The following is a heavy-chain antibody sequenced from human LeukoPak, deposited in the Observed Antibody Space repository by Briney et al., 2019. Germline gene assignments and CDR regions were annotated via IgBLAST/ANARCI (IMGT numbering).Heavy chain of an antibody. Sequence: TSGTLSLTCAVSGGSISRSDWWSWVRQPPGKGLEWIGEIFHSGSTKYNPSLKSRVTISVDKSKNQFSLNLTSVTAADTAMYYCARDASLQTGAFDVWGQGTMVTVSS. CDR1: GGSISRSDW. V-gene: IGHV4-4*02. CDR2: IFHSGST. CDR3: ARDASLQTGAFDV. J-gene: IGHJ3*01. D-gene: IGHD5-24*01.